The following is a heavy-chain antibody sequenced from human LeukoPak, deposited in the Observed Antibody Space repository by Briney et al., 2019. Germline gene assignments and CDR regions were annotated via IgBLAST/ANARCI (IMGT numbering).Heavy chain of an antibody. CDR1: GFTFSSYG. CDR2: ISYDGSNK. D-gene: IGHD5-24*01. J-gene: IGHJ4*02. CDR3: AKERRWLPFDY. Sequence: PGRSLRLSCAASGFTFSSYGMHWVRQAPGKGLEWVAVISYDGSNKYYADSVKGRFTISRDNSKNTLYLQMNSLRAEDTAVHYCAKERRWLPFDYWGQGTLVTVSS. V-gene: IGHV3-30*18.